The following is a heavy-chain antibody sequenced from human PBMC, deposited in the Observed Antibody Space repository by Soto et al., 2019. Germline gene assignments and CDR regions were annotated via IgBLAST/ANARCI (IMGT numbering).Heavy chain of an antibody. J-gene: IGHJ3*02. D-gene: IGHD3-9*01. V-gene: IGHV3-21*01. Sequence: GGSLRLSCAASGFTFSSYSMNWVRQAPGKGLEWVSSISSSNNNIYYADSVKGRFTISRDNAKNSLYLQMNTLRAEDTAVYYCARSLRGILDAFDIWGQGXMVTVSS. CDR1: GFTFSSYS. CDR2: ISSSNNNI. CDR3: ARSLRGILDAFDI.